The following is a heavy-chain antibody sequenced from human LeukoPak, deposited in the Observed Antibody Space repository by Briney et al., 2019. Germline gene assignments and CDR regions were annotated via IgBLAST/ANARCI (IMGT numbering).Heavy chain of an antibody. J-gene: IGHJ4*02. CDR3: ASGYYDSSGYYYFDY. CDR2: IIPIFGTA. D-gene: IGHD3-22*01. V-gene: IGHV1-69*05. Sequence: SVKVSCKASGGTFSSYAISWVRQAPGQELEWMGRIIPIFGTANYAQKFQGRVTITTDESTSTAYMELSSLRSEDTAVYYCASGYYDSSGYYYFDYWGQGTLVTVSS. CDR1: GGTFSSYA.